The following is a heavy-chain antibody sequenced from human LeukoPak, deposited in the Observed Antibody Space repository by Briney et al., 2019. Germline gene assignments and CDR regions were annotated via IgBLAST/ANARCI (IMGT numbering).Heavy chain of an antibody. CDR1: GFTFSDFW. J-gene: IGHJ3*01. CDR3: TSNDAFDV. Sequence: PGGSLRLSCAASGFTFSDFWMNWVRQAPGKGLEWVGRIKTKTNAGATDYATDYAAPVKGRFAISRDDSKNTLYLQMNSLKTEDTALYYCTSNDAFDVWGQGTMVTVSS. CDR2: IKTKTNAGATDYAT. V-gene: IGHV3-15*05.